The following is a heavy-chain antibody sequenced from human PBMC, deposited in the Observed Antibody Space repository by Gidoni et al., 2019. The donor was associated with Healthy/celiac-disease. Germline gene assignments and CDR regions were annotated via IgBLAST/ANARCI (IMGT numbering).Heavy chain of an antibody. CDR3: ARGYSGYDNRFDAFDI. CDR2: IIPIFGTA. CDR1: GGTFSSYA. D-gene: IGHD5-12*01. V-gene: IGHV1-69*01. Sequence: QVQLVQSGAEVKKPGSSVKVSCKASGGTFSSYAISWVRQAPGQGLEWMGGIIPIFGTANYAQKFQGRVTITADESTSTAYMELSSLRSEDTAVYYCARGYSGYDNRFDAFDIWGQGTMVTVSS. J-gene: IGHJ3*02.